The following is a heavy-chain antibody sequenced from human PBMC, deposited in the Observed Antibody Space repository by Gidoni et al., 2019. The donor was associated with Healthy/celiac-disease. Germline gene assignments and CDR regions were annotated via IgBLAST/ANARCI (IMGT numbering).Heavy chain of an antibody. J-gene: IGHJ6*02. CDR1: GFTFSSHG. CDR2: IWYDGSNK. V-gene: IGHV3-33*01. D-gene: IGHD4-17*01. CDR3: ARDPSRSTVTRDYYYGMDV. Sequence: QVQLVASGGGVVQPGRSLRLSCAASGFTFSSHGMPWVRQAPGKGLEWVAVIWYDGSNKDYADSVKGRFTISRDNSKNTLYLQMNSLRAEDTAVYYCARDPSRSTVTRDYYYGMDVWGQGTTVTVSS.